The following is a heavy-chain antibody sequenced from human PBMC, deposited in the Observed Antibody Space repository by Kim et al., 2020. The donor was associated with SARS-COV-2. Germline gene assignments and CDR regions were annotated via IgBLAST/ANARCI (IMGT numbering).Heavy chain of an antibody. Sequence: KGLLTISRDNAKNSLYLQMNSLRAEDTAVYYCARDGMTGHFYYSYGMDVWGQGTTVTVSS. V-gene: IGHV3-11*05. D-gene: IGHD1-26*01. CDR3: ARDGMTGHFYYSYGMDV. J-gene: IGHJ6*02.